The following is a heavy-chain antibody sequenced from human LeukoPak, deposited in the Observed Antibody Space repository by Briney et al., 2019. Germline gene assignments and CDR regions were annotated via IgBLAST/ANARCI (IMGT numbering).Heavy chain of an antibody. CDR2: IRYDGSNK. CDR1: GFTFSSYG. D-gene: IGHD3-3*01. Sequence: GGSLRLSCAASGFTFSSYGMHWVRQAPGKGLEWVAFIRYDGSNKYYADSVKGRFTISRDNSKNTLYLQMNSLRAEDTAVYYCASSRILEWLLPFDYWGQGTLVTVSS. CDR3: ASSRILEWLLPFDY. J-gene: IGHJ4*02. V-gene: IGHV3-30*02.